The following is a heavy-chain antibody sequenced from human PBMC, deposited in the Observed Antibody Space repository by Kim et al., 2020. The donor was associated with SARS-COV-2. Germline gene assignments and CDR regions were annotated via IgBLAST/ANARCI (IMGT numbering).Heavy chain of an antibody. V-gene: IGHV3-23*01. D-gene: IGHD3-10*01. CDR3: AKEIDFPGAFDY. J-gene: IGHJ4*02. CDR2: ISGSGGST. Sequence: LSLTCAASGFTFSSYAMSWVRQAPGKGLEWVSAISGSGGSTYYADSVKGRFTISRDNSKNTLYLQMNSLRAEDTAVYYCAKEIDFPGAFDYWGQGTLVTVSS. CDR1: GFTFSSYA.